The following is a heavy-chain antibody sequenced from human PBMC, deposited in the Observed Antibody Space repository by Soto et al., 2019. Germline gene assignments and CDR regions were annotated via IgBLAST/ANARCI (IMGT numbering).Heavy chain of an antibody. V-gene: IGHV1-69*01. D-gene: IGHD2-15*01. Sequence: QVQLVQSGAEVKKPGSSVKVSCKASGGTFSSYAISWVRQAPGQGLEWMGWIIPICGTANYAQKFQGRVTITAAESTSTAYMELSSLRSEDTSVYYCARVPQGVVTRLCLDYWGQGTMVTVSS. CDR3: ARVPQGVVTRLCLDY. CDR1: GGTFSSYA. J-gene: IGHJ4*02. CDR2: IIPICGTA.